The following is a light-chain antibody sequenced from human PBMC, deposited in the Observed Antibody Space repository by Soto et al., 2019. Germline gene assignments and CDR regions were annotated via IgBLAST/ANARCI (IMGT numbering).Light chain of an antibody. CDR1: SSDVGGYNY. J-gene: IGLJ1*01. Sequence: QSVLTQPASVSGSPGQSITISCTGTSSDVGGYNYVSWYQQHPGKAPKLMIYDVSNRPSGVSNRFSGSKSGNTASLPTSGLQAEDQADYYCRLYTSSSTVGVFGTGTKVTVL. CDR2: DVS. V-gene: IGLV2-14*01. CDR3: RLYTSSSTVGV.